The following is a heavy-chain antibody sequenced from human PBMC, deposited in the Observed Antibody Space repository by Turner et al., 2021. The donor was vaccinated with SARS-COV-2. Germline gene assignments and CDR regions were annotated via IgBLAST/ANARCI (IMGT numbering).Heavy chain of an antibody. J-gene: IGHJ1*01. D-gene: IGHD3-10*01. CDR3: ARAMVRGVNAFAEYFQH. CDR2: ISPILGIA. Sequence: VQLVQSGAAVTKPGSSVKVSCKASVVTFSSYAITWVRQVPGQGREWMGRISPILGIASNEQKFQGRVTIAADKSTSTAYMELSSLRSEDTAVYYCARAMVRGVNAFAEYFQHWGQGTLVTVSS. CDR1: VVTFSSYA. V-gene: IGHV1-69*04.